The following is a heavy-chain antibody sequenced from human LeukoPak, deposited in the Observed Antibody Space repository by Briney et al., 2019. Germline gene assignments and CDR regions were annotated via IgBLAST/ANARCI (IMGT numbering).Heavy chain of an antibody. CDR2: IKSRGDGETR. V-gene: IGHV3-15*01. CDR3: TTDLGSTLIRGVIVS. D-gene: IGHD3-10*01. CDR1: GFSFRNAW. Sequence: GGSLRLSCEASGFSFRNAWMTWVRQAPGKGLEWVGRIKSRGDGETRDYGASVKGRFFMSRDDSRATLDLQMNSLEAEDTAVYYWTTDLGSTLIRGVIVSWGQGALVTVP. J-gene: IGHJ4*02.